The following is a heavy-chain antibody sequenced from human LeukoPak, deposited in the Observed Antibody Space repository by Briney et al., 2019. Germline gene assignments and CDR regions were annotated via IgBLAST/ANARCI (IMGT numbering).Heavy chain of an antibody. CDR1: GYSFTSYN. CDR3: AAGSYSSGWHYFDY. V-gene: IGHV1-46*01. J-gene: IGHJ4*02. Sequence: GASVKVSCKTSGYSFTSYNLHWVRQAPGQRLEWMGIINPSGGNTNYAQKFQGRVTMTRDMSTSTVYMDLSSLRSEDTAVYYCAAGSYSSGWHYFDYWGQGTLVTVSS. CDR2: INPSGGNT. D-gene: IGHD6-19*01.